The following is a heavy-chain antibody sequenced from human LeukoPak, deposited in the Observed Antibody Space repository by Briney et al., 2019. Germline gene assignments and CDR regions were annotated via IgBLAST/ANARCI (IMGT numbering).Heavy chain of an antibody. CDR2: ISPHSDIK. J-gene: IGHJ4*02. CDR3: AREGGSSGYAGYFDY. CDR1: GFTFSNSP. D-gene: IGHD3-22*01. Sequence: GGSLRLSGAASGFTFSNSPMHWVRRAPGKGLEWVAVISPHSDIKNYADSVKDRFTISRDNSKNTLDLQMNSLRAEDTAVYYCAREGGSSGYAGYFDYWGQGGLVTVSS. V-gene: IGHV3-30*04.